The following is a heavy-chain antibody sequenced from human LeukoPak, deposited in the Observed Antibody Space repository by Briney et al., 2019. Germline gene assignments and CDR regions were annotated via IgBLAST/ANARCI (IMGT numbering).Heavy chain of an antibody. D-gene: IGHD3-22*01. CDR1: GYSFTTYR. V-gene: IGHV5-51*01. Sequence: GESLKISCKGSGYSFTTYRIGWVRQMPGKGLEWMGVISPGDSDTRYSPSFQGQVTISVDKSISTAYLQWSSLKASDTAMYYCARHLDDSSGYYYRTMYYFDYWGQGTLVTVSS. CDR2: ISPGDSDT. CDR3: ARHLDDSSGYYYRTMYYFDY. J-gene: IGHJ4*02.